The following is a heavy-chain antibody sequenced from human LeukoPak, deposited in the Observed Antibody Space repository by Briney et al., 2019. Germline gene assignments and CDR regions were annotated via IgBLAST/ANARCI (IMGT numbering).Heavy chain of an antibody. D-gene: IGHD5-18*01. CDR1: GFTFSSYG. Sequence: GGSLRLSCAASGFTFSSYGMHWVRQAPGKGLEWVAVISYDGSNKYYADSVRGRFTISRDNSKNALYLQVNSLRTEDTAVYYCARGEVDTTMATLTVYNYWGQGTLVTVSS. V-gene: IGHV3-30*19. CDR2: ISYDGSNK. CDR3: ARGEVDTTMATLTVYNY. J-gene: IGHJ4*02.